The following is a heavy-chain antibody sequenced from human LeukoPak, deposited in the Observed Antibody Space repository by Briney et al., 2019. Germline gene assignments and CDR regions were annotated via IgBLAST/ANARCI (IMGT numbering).Heavy chain of an antibody. CDR1: GNTLTEFS. D-gene: IGHD3/OR15-3a*01. CDR2: FDPEDGKT. J-gene: IGHJ4*02. V-gene: IGHV1-24*01. Sequence: ASVKVSCKLSGNTLTEFSMHWVQQAPGKGLEWMGGFDPEDGKTIYAQKFQGRVTMTEDTSTDTAYMELSSLRSEDTAVYYCATAGDAIDSVMIWDFWGQGTLVTVSS. CDR3: ATAGDAIDSVMIWDF.